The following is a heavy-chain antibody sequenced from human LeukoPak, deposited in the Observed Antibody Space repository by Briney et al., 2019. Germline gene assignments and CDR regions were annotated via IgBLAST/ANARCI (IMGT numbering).Heavy chain of an antibody. D-gene: IGHD7-27*01. CDR1: GDFISGSY. CDR2: IYTTGTA. J-gene: IGHJ4*02. Sequence: SETLSLTCTVSGDFISGSYWSWIRQPDGKGLEWIGRIYTTGTANYNPSLTSRVTMSVDTSKEQLSLKLNSVTAADTAVYYCATIGGEGGFLHYWGQGILVAVSS. V-gene: IGHV4-4*07. CDR3: ATIGGEGGFLHY.